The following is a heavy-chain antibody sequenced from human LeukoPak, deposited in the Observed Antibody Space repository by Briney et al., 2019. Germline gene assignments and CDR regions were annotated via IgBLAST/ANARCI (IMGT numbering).Heavy chain of an antibody. J-gene: IGHJ5*02. CDR3: TRDRAFTMIRGVITNWFDP. D-gene: IGHD3-10*01. CDR2: ISSSSTTI. CDR1: GFTFSAYS. Sequence: GGSLRLSCAASGFTFSAYSMNWVRHAPGKGLELVSYISSSSTTIYYADSVKGRFTISRDNAKNSLYLQMNSLRAEDTAVYYCTRDRAFTMIRGVITNWFDPWGQGTQVTVSS. V-gene: IGHV3-48*01.